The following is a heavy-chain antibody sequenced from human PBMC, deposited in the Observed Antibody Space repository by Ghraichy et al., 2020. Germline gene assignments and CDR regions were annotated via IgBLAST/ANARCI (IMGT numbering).Heavy chain of an antibody. J-gene: IGHJ4*01. Sequence: GGSLRLSCATSGFNFNTHAMTWVRQAPGKGLECVADVRATSGITYYAESVKGRFTVIRDSSKTTLSLQMNNLGPEDTAIYYCVKFSGQQLPNYHFGYWGHGTRVTVSS. CDR3: VKFSGQQLPNYHFGY. D-gene: IGHD3-10*01. CDR1: GFNFNTHA. CDR2: VRATSGIT. V-gene: IGHV3-23*01.